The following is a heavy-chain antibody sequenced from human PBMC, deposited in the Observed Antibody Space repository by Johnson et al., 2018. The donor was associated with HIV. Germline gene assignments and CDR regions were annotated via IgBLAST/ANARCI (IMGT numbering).Heavy chain of an antibody. CDR1: GFTFSSYG. CDR3: AKGLKRGSGDDAFDI. Sequence: QMLLVESGGGVVQPGGSLRLSCAASGFTFSSYGMHWVRQAPGKGLEWVAFIRYDGSNKYYADSVKGRFTISRDNSKNTLYLQMNSLRAEDTAVYYCAKGLKRGSGDDAFDIWGQGTMVTVSS. CDR2: IRYDGSNK. J-gene: IGHJ3*02. D-gene: IGHD3-16*01. V-gene: IGHV3-30*02.